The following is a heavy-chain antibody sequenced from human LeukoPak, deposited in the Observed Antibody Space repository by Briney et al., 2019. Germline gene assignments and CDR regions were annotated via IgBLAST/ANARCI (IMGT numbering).Heavy chain of an antibody. J-gene: IGHJ6*04. V-gene: IGHV3-30*18. D-gene: IGHD3-10*02. Sequence: GGSLRLSCEASGFAFSTFGMHWVRQRPGKGLEWVALISYDGSKTYYGDSVKGRFTISRDNSKNTLDLQMNSLRREDTAVYYCAELGITMIGGVWGKGTTVTISS. CDR2: ISYDGSKT. CDR1: GFAFSTFG. CDR3: AELGITMIGGV.